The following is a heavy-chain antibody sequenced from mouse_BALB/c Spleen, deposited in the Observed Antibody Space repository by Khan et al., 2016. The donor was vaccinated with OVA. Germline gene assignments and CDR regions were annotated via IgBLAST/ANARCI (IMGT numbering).Heavy chain of an antibody. V-gene: IGHV3-8*02. CDR2: MIYSGNT. Sequence: EVQLQESGPSLVKPSQTLSLTCSVTGDSITSGYWSWIRKFPGNKLEYMGYMIYSGNTYYNPSLKSRISITRNTSKNKNYLQLNSVPPEDTATYYCARSTYRYAFAYWGQGTLVTVSA. CDR3: ARSTYRYAFAY. J-gene: IGHJ3*01. CDR1: GDSITSGY. D-gene: IGHD2-14*01.